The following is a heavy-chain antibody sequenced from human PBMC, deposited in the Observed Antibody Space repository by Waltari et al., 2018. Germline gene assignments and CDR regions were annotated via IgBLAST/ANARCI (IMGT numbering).Heavy chain of an antibody. Sequence: QLQLQESGPGLVKPSETLSLTCTVSGGSISSSSYYWGWLRQPPGKGLEWIGSIYYSGSTYYNPSLKSRVTISVDTSKNQFSLKLSSVTAADTAVYYCARRGPIPSQYYDRLSFDYWGQGTLVTVSS. CDR2: IYYSGST. V-gene: IGHV4-39*01. CDR1: GGSISSSSYY. CDR3: ARRGPIPSQYYDRLSFDY. D-gene: IGHD3-22*01. J-gene: IGHJ4*02.